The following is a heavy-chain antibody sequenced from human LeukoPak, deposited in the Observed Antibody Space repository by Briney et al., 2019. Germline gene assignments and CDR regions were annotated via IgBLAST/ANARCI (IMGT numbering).Heavy chain of an antibody. Sequence: PSETLSLTRTVSGDSICSSSYYWDCTRQPPGKERGWHGSINYRGKTYYHPSVKSRVTISLDTSKNQFSLKVTSVTAADTAVYYCGRSAGFVYFDHWGQGTLVTVSS. CDR2: INYRGKT. CDR3: GRSAGFVYFDH. J-gene: IGHJ4*02. V-gene: IGHV4-39*01. CDR1: GDSICSSSYY. D-gene: IGHD3-16*01.